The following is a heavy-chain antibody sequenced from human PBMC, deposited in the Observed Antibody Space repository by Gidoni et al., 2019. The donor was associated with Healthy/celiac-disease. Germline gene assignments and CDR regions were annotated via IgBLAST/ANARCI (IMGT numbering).Heavy chain of an antibody. V-gene: IGHV3-49*04. Sequence: EVQLVESGGGLVQPGRSLRLSCTASGFTFGDYAMSWVRQAPGKGLEWVGFIRSKAYGGTTEYAASVKGRFTISRDDSKSIAYLQMNSLKTEDTAVYYCTRQNLGYDFWSGLDYYYYYGMDVWGQGTTVTVSS. CDR3: TRQNLGYDFWSGLDYYYYYGMDV. J-gene: IGHJ6*02. D-gene: IGHD3-3*01. CDR2: IRSKAYGGTT. CDR1: GFTFGDYA.